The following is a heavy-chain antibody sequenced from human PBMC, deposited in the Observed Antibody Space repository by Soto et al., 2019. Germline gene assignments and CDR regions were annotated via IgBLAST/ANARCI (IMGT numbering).Heavy chain of an antibody. CDR3: ARGEGGPGDYYDSSGYYFDY. CDR1: GYTFTSYG. CDR2: ISAYNGNT. Sequence: ASVKVSCKASGYTFTSYGISWVRQAPGQGLEWMGWISAYNGNTNYAQKLQGRVTMTTDTSTNTAYMELRSLRSDDTAVYYCARGEGGPGDYYDSSGYYFDYWGQGTLVTVSS. V-gene: IGHV1-18*01. J-gene: IGHJ4*02. D-gene: IGHD3-22*01.